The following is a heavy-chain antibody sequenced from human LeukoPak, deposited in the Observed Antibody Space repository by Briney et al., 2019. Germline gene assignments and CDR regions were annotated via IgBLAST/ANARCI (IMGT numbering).Heavy chain of an antibody. V-gene: IGHV1-69*02. Sequence: GSSVKVSCKASGGTFSSYTISWLRQAPGQGLEWMGRIIPILGMANYAQKFQGRVTITADKSTSTAYMELSSLRSEDTAVYYCAIGGLMDCSSTSCYRNWFDPWGPRALVTVSS. J-gene: IGHJ5*02. D-gene: IGHD2-2*01. CDR2: IIPILGMA. CDR1: GGTFSSYT. CDR3: AIGGLMDCSSTSCYRNWFDP.